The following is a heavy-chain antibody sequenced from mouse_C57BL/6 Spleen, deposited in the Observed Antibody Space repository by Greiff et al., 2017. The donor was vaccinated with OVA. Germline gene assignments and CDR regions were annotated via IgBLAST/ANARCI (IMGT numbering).Heavy chain of an antibody. J-gene: IGHJ1*03. V-gene: IGHV1-69*01. CDR3: ARRSTTVVAFYWYFDV. CDR2: IDPSDSYT. CDR1: GYTFTSYW. D-gene: IGHD1-1*01. Sequence: VQLQQSGAELVMPGASVKLSCKASGYTFTSYWMHWVKQRPGQGLEWIGEIDPSDSYTNYNQKFKGKSTLTVDKSSSTAYMQLSSLTSEDSAVYYCARRSTTVVAFYWYFDVWGTGTTVTVSS.